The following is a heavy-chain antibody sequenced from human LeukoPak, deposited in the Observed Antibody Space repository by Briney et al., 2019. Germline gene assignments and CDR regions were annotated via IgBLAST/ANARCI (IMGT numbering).Heavy chain of an antibody. J-gene: IGHJ6*02. CDR3: AKDRARRYSGRLDYYGMDV. V-gene: IGHV3-30-3*01. Sequence: PGGSLRLSCAASGFTFSSYAMHWVRQAPGKGLEWVAVISYDGSNKYYADSVKGRFTISRDNSKNTLYLQMNSLRAEDTAVYYCAKDRARRYSGRLDYYGMDVWGQGTTVTVSS. CDR2: ISYDGSNK. D-gene: IGHD1-26*01. CDR1: GFTFSSYA.